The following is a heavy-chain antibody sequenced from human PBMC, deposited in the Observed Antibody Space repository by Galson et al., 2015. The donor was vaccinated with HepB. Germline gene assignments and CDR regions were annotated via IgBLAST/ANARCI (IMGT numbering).Heavy chain of an antibody. CDR3: ARGYSRSWYSGLGF. Sequence: SLRLSCAASGFTVSRNYMSWVRQAPGRGLECVSVIYSGGNTDYADSVRGRFIISRDNSKNTLYLQMNSLRAEDTAVYYCARGYSRSWYSGLGFWGQGTLVTVSS. V-gene: IGHV3-53*01. CDR1: GFTVSRNY. CDR2: IYSGGNT. J-gene: IGHJ4*02. D-gene: IGHD6-13*01.